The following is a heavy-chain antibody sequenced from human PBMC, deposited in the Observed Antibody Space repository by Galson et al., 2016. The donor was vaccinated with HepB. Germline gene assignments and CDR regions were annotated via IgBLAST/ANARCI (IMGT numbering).Heavy chain of an antibody. CDR3: ARSAYDFWSGHSRSGKYYFDY. D-gene: IGHD3-3*01. CDR2: ILPIFGTT. J-gene: IGHJ4*02. V-gene: IGHV1-69*06. Sequence: SVKVSCRASGGTFTSYAFGWVRQAPGQGLEWMGDILPIFGTTNYAQILQGRVTITADKSTNTVYMELSSLRSDDTAVYYCARSAYDFWSGHSRSGKYYFDYWGQGSLVTVSS. CDR1: GGTFTSYA.